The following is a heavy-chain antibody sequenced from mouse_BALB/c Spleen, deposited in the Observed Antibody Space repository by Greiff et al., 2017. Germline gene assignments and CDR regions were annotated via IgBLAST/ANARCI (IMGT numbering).Heavy chain of an antibody. CDR2: ISDGGSYT. J-gene: IGHJ4*01. CDR1: GFTFSDYY. D-gene: IGHD1-1*01. CDR3: ARYYYGYAMDY. V-gene: IGHV5-4*02. Sequence: EVNLVESGGGLVKPGGSLKLSCAASGFTFSDYYMYWVRQTPEKRLEWVATISDGGSYTFYPDSVKGRFTISRDNAKNNLYLQMSSLKSEDTAMYYCARYYYGYAMDYWGQGTSVTVSS.